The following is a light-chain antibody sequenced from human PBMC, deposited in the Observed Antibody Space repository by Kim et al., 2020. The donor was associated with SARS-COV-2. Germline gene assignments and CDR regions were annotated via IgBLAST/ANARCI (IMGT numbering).Light chain of an antibody. CDR2: GAS. Sequence: EIVMTQSLDTLSVSPGERATLSCRASQSVSSNLAWYRQKPGQAPRLLIYGASTRATGIPARFSGSGSGTEFTLTISSLQSEDFAVYYCQQYNNWPYTFGQGTKLEI. CDR1: QSVSSN. CDR3: QQYNNWPYT. V-gene: IGKV3-15*01. J-gene: IGKJ2*01.